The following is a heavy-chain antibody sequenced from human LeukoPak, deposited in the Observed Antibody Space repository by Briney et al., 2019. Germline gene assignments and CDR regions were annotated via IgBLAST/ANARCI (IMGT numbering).Heavy chain of an antibody. CDR3: AELGITMIGGV. J-gene: IGHJ6*04. CDR2: ISSFSGTI. D-gene: IGHD3-10*02. V-gene: IGHV3-48*04. Sequence: PGGSLRLSCVASGITFSSYSMNWVRQAPGKGLEWVSYISSFSGTINYADSVKGRFTISRDNAKNSLYLQMNSLRAEDTAVYYCAELGITMIGGVWGKGTTVTTSS. CDR1: GITFSSYS.